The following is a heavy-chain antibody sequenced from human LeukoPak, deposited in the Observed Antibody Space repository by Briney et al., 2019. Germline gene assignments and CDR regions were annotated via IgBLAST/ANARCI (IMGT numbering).Heavy chain of an antibody. J-gene: IGHJ3*02. V-gene: IGHV5-51*01. Sequence: GESLKISCQGSGYSFSTYWIGWVRQMPGKGLEWMGIIYLGDSDPRYSTTFQGQVTISVDKSITTAYLQWSSLKASDTAMYYCARSKGWLRSFDIWGQGTMVTVS. D-gene: IGHD5-12*01. CDR3: ARSKGWLRSFDI. CDR1: GYSFSTYW. CDR2: IYLGDSDP.